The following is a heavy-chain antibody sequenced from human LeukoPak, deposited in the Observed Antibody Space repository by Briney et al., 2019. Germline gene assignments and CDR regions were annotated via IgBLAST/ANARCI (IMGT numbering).Heavy chain of an antibody. CDR2: INSDGSST. D-gene: IGHD2-15*01. CDR3: ARDWRYCSGGSCRRRSNDAFDI. J-gene: IGHJ3*02. V-gene: IGHV3-74*01. Sequence: GGSLRLSCAASGFTFSSYWMHWVRQAPGKGLVWVSRINSDGSSTSYADSVKGRFTISRDNAKNTLYLQMNSLRAEDTAVYYCARDWRYCSGGSCRRRSNDAFDIWGQGTMVTVSS. CDR1: GFTFSSYW.